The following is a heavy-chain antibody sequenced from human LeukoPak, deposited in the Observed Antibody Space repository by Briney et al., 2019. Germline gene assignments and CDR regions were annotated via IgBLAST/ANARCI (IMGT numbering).Heavy chain of an antibody. CDR2: IYPGDSDT. V-gene: IGHV5-51*01. CDR1: GYSFTSYW. D-gene: IGHD3-9*01. Sequence: PGESLKISCKGSGYSFTSYWIGWVRQMPGKGLEWMGIIYPGDSDTRYSPSFQGQVTISADKSISTAYLQWSSLKASDTAMYYCATIAANYDILTGYPNLNYFDYWGQGTLVTVSS. CDR3: ATIAANYDILTGYPNLNYFDY. J-gene: IGHJ4*02.